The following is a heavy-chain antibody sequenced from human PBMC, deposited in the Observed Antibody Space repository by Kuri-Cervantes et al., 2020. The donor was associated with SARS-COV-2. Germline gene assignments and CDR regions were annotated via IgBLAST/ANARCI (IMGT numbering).Heavy chain of an antibody. V-gene: IGHV3-23*01. CDR1: GFTFSSYA. CDR3: ARDYGWMYLENYYFDC. D-gene: IGHD1-1*01. Sequence: GGSLRLSCAASGFTFSSYAMSWVRQPPGKGLEWVSAISGSGGKTYYATSVKGRFTIARDNPKNTPYLQINSLRAEETAGYYCARDYGWMYLENYYFDCWGQGTQVTVSS. J-gene: IGHJ4*02. CDR2: ISGSGGKT.